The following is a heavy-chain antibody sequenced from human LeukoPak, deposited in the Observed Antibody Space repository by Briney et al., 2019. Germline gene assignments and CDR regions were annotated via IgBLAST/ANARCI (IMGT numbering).Heavy chain of an antibody. Sequence: GGSLRLSCAASGFTFDDYAMHWVRQAPGKGLEWVSGISWNSGSIGYADSVKGRFTISRDNSKNTLYLQMNSLRAEDTAVYYCARVYGSAAGDYWGQGTLVTVSS. D-gene: IGHD3-10*01. J-gene: IGHJ4*02. CDR3: ARVYGSAAGDY. CDR2: ISWNSGSI. V-gene: IGHV3-9*01. CDR1: GFTFDDYA.